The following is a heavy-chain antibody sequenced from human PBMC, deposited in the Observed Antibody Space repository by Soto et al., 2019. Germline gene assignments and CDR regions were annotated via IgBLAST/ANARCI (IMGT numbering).Heavy chain of an antibody. CDR2: ISGSGGST. CDR1: GFTFSSYA. Sequence: PGGSLSLSCAASGFTFSSYAMSWVRHAPGKGLEWVSAISGSGGSTYYADSVKGRFTISRDNSKNTLYLQMNSLRAEDTAVYYCAKDRVRFLEWLTGMDVWGQGTTVTVSS. CDR3: AKDRVRFLEWLTGMDV. D-gene: IGHD3-3*01. V-gene: IGHV3-23*01. J-gene: IGHJ6*02.